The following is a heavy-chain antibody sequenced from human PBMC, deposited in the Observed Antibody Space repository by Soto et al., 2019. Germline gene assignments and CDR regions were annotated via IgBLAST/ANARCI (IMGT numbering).Heavy chain of an antibody. Sequence: SCAASGFTFSSYAMSWVRQAPGKGLEWVSAISGSGGSTYYADSVKGRFTISRDNSKNTLYLQMNSLRAEDTAVYYCAKGSGYDFDYYYGMDVWGQGTTVTVSS. D-gene: IGHD5-12*01. CDR1: GFTFSSYA. CDR2: ISGSGGST. CDR3: AKGSGYDFDYYYGMDV. J-gene: IGHJ6*02. V-gene: IGHV3-23*01.